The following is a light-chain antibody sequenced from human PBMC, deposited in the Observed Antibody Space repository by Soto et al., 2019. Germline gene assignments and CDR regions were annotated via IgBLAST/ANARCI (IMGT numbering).Light chain of an antibody. CDR1: SSDVGGYNY. CDR3: SSYTTSNTRQIV. V-gene: IGLV2-14*03. CDR2: GVT. Sequence: QSVLTQPASVSGSPGQSITISCTGTSSDVGGYNYVSWYQHHPGKAPKLIIYGVTNRPSGVSNPFSGSKSGNTASLTISGLRPEDEADYYCSSYTTSNTRQIVFGTGTKVTVL. J-gene: IGLJ1*01.